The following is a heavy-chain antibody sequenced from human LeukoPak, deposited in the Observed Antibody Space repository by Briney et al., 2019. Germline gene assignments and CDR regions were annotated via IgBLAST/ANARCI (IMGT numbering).Heavy chain of an antibody. V-gene: IGHV1-46*03. D-gene: IGHD5-18*01. CDR1: GYTFTSYY. J-gene: IGHJ4*02. CDR2: INPSGGST. CDR3: ARDTAMVTVFDY. Sequence: ASVKVSCKASGYTFTSYYMHLVRQAPGQGLEWMGIINPSGGSTSYAQKFQGRVTMTRDTSTSTVYMELSSLRSEDTAVYYCARDTAMVTVFDYWGQGTLVTVSS.